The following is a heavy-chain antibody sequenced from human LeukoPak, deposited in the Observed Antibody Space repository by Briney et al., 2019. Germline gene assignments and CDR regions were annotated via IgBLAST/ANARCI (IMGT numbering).Heavy chain of an antibody. J-gene: IGHJ3*01. CDR2: MGSSGGST. CDR3: AKDIQLST. V-gene: IGHV3-23*01. CDR1: GFTFSSAA. Sequence: AGRSLRLSCAASGFTFSSAAMTWVRQAPGEGLEGVSLMGSSGGSTYYAASVKGRFPISRDNSTNTLSLQMNSLRVEDTAIYYCAKDIQLSTWGLGTMVTVSS. D-gene: IGHD5-24*01.